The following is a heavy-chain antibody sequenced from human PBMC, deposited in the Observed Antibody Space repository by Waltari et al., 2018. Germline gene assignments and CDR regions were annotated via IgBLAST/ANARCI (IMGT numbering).Heavy chain of an antibody. CDR2: INHSGST. Sequence: QVQLQESGPGLVKPSEPLSLTCAVSGYSISSGYYWGWIRQPPGKGLAWIGSINHSGSTYYNPSLKSRVTISVDTSKNQFSLKLSSVTAADTAVYYCARVGPPEEGYCSSTSCYHFDYWGQGTLVTVSS. J-gene: IGHJ4*02. D-gene: IGHD2-2*01. CDR3: ARVGPPEEGYCSSTSCYHFDY. V-gene: IGHV4-38-2*01. CDR1: GYSISSGYY.